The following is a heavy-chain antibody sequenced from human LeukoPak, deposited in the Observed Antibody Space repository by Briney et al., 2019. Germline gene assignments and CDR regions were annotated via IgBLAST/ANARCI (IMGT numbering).Heavy chain of an antibody. Sequence: PSETLSLTCTVSGVSISSYYWSWIRQAAGKGLEWIGLIYTSGSTSYNPSLKSRVTISVDKSKNQLSLKLSSVTAADTAVYYCAGLYYWGQGTLVTVSS. CDR3: AGLYY. J-gene: IGHJ4*02. CDR1: GVSISSYY. V-gene: IGHV4-4*07. CDR2: IYTSGST.